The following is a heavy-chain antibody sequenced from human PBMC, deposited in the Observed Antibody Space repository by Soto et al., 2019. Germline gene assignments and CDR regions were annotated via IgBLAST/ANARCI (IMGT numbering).Heavy chain of an antibody. Sequence: QVQLVQSGGEVKMPGSSVKVSCKASGGSFSSYTFTWVRQAPGQGLEWMGKIVPLLSITNYAEEFQGRVPIIAEKSTSTAYMALSRVTFEDIAIYYCARDHYYHSGIYYIDSWGQGTLVTVSS. CDR2: IVPLLSIT. CDR1: GGSFSSYT. J-gene: IGHJ5*01. D-gene: IGHD3-10*01. CDR3: ARDHYYHSGIYYIDS. V-gene: IGHV1-69*08.